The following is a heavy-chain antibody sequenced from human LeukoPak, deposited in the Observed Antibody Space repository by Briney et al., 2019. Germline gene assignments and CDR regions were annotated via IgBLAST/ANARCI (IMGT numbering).Heavy chain of an antibody. J-gene: IGHJ4*02. CDR2: IWYDGSNK. V-gene: IGHV3-33*01. CDR3: ARGVRVRDYFDY. D-gene: IGHD3-10*01. CDR1: GFTFSSYG. Sequence: GGSLRLSCAASGFTFSSYGMHWVRQAPGKGLEWVAVIWYDGSNKYYADSVKRRFTISRDNSKNTLYLQMNSLRAEDTAVYYCARGVRVRDYFDYWGQGTLVTVSS.